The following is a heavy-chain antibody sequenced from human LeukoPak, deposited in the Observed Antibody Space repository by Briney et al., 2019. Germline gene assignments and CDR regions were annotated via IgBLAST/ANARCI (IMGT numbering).Heavy chain of an antibody. Sequence: GGSLRLSCAASGFTFSSFATTWARQAPGKGLEWVSTISDSGGSTYYADAVKGRFTISRDNSKDTLYAQMNSLRAEDAAVYHCAKSHSVAQRGYFDYWGQGTLVTVSS. D-gene: IGHD2-15*01. V-gene: IGHV3-23*01. J-gene: IGHJ4*02. CDR3: AKSHSVAQRGYFDY. CDR1: GFTFSSFA. CDR2: ISDSGGST.